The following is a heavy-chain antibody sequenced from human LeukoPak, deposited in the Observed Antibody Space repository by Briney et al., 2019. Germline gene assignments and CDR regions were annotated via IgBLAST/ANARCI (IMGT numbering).Heavy chain of an antibody. V-gene: IGHV4-59*01. J-gene: IGHJ3*02. Sequence: SETPSLTCTVSGGSISSYYWSWIRQPPGKGLEWIGYIYYSGSTNYSPSLKSRVTISVDTSKNQFSLKLSSVTAADTAVYYCARDFYAEDAFDIWGQGTMVTVSS. CDR2: IYYSGST. D-gene: IGHD2/OR15-2a*01. CDR3: ARDFYAEDAFDI. CDR1: GGSISSYY.